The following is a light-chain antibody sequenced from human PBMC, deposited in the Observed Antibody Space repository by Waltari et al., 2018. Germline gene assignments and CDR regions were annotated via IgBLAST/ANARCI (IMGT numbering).Light chain of an antibody. CDR3: QQYNSYLGT. CDR2: DAS. Sequence: DIQMTQSPSTLSASVGDSVTIPCRASQSISSWLAWYQQKPGKAPKLLIYDASSLESGVPSRLSGSGSGTEFTLTISSLQPDDFATYYCQQYNSYLGTFGQGTKVEIK. J-gene: IGKJ1*01. CDR1: QSISSW. V-gene: IGKV1-5*01.